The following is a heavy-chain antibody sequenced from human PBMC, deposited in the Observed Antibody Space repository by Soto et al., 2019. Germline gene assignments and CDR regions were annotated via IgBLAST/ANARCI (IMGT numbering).Heavy chain of an antibody. V-gene: IGHV3-15*07. CDR1: GFTFSNAW. CDR2: IKSKTDGGTT. CDR3: TAAYDILTGPDY. J-gene: IGHJ4*02. D-gene: IGHD3-9*01. Sequence: GGSLILSCAASGFTFSNAWMNWVRQAPGKGLEWVGRIKSKTDGGTTDYAAPVKGRFTISRDDSKNTLYLQMNSLKTEDTAVYYCTAAYDILTGPDYWGQGTLVTVSS.